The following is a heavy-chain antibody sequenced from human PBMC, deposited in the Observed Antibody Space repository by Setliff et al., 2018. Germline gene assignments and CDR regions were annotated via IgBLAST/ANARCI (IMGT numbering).Heavy chain of an antibody. D-gene: IGHD3-3*01. V-gene: IGHV1-69*13. J-gene: IGHJ6*02. CDR2: IIPIFGTA. CDR3: AREDGTCYNFWSGYSTTPYYGMDV. CDR1: GGTFSSYA. Sequence: GASVKVSCKASGGTFSSYAISWVRQAPGQGLEWMGGIIPIFGTANYAQKFQGRVTITADESTSTAYMELSSLRSEDTAVYYCAREDGTCYNFWSGYSTTPYYGMDVWGQGTTVTVSS.